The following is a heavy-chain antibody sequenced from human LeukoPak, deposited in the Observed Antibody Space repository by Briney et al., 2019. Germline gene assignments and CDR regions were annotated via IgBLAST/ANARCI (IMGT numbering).Heavy chain of an antibody. J-gene: IGHJ4*02. Sequence: SETLSLTCTVSGGSISSYYWSWIRQPPGKGLEWIGYIYYSGSTNYNPSLKSRVTISVDTSKNQFSLKLSSVTAADTAVYYCARGGGVAGTPYNPYDYWGQGILVTVS. D-gene: IGHD6-19*01. V-gene: IGHV4-59*01. CDR3: ARGGGVAGTPYNPYDY. CDR1: GGSISSYY. CDR2: IYYSGST.